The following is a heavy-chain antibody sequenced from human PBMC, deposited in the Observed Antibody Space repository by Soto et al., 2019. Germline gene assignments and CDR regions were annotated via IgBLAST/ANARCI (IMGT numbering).Heavy chain of an antibody. Sequence: QVQLVQSGAEVKKPGSSVKVSCKASGGTFSSYTISWVRQAPGQGLEWMGRIIPILGIANYAQKFQGRVTITADKCTSTAYMELSSLRSEDTAVYYCARAHMVRGVIPFDYWGQGTLVTVSS. CDR3: ARAHMVRGVIPFDY. V-gene: IGHV1-69*02. CDR1: GGTFSSYT. D-gene: IGHD3-10*01. J-gene: IGHJ4*02. CDR2: IIPILGIA.